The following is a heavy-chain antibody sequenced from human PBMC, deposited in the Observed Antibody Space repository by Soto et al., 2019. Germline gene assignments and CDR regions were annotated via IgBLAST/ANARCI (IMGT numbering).Heavy chain of an antibody. J-gene: IGHJ4*02. D-gene: IGHD1-26*01. CDR3: GRDKAVGATDY. CDR1: GFTVSSNY. Sequence: EVQLVESGGGLVQPGGSLRLSCAASGFTVSSNYMSWVRQAPGKGLEWVAVIYSGGSTYYADSVKGRFIISRDNSENTLFLQMNSMRVEDTAVYYCGRDKAVGATDYWGQGTLVTVS. V-gene: IGHV3-66*01. CDR2: IYSGGST.